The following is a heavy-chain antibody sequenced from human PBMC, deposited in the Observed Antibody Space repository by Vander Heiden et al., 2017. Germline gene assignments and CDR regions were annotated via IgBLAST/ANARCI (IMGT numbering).Heavy chain of an antibody. Sequence: EVQLLESGGGLVQPGGSLRLSCAASGFTFSSYAMSWVRQAPGRVREWGAAISGSGSSTYYADSVKCRFTISRDNSKNTLYLQMNSLRAEDTAVYYCAKVARAAAGTGWFDPWGQGTLVTVSS. CDR3: AKVARAAAGTGWFDP. D-gene: IGHD6-13*01. CDR1: GFTFSSYA. V-gene: IGHV3-23*01. J-gene: IGHJ5*02. CDR2: ISGSGSST.